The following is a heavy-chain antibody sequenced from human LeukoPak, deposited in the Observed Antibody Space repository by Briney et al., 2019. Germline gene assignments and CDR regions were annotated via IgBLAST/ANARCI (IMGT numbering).Heavy chain of an antibody. Sequence: PGGSLRLSCAASGFTFSSYWMSWVRQAPGKGLEWVANIKQDGSEKYYVDSVKSRFTISRDNAKNSLYLQMNSLRAEDTAVYYCAREVAVAGTEPISNYMDVWGKGTTVTVSS. CDR1: GFTFSSYW. D-gene: IGHD6-19*01. V-gene: IGHV3-7*01. CDR3: AREVAVAGTEPISNYMDV. J-gene: IGHJ6*03. CDR2: IKQDGSEK.